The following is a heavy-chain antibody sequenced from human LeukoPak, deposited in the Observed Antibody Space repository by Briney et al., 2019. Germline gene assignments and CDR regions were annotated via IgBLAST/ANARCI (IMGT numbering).Heavy chain of an antibody. V-gene: IGHV4-39*07. Sequence: SETLSLTCTVSGGSISSSSYYWGWIRQPPGKGLEWIGSIYYSGSTYYNPSLKSRVTISVDTSKNQFSLKLSPVTAADTAVYYCARALGGTTVLVYFDYWGQGTLVTVSS. D-gene: IGHD1-7*01. J-gene: IGHJ4*02. CDR1: GGSISSSSYY. CDR3: ARALGGTTVLVYFDY. CDR2: IYYSGST.